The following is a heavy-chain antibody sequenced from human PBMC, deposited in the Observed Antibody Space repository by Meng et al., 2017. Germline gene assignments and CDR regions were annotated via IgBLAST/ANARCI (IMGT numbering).Heavy chain of an antibody. CDR3: ARASLYDFWSGYAYGMDV. V-gene: IGHV1-8*01. CDR2: MNPNSGNT. D-gene: IGHD3-3*01. Sequence: ASVKVSCKASGYTFTSYDINWLRHATGQGLEWMGWMNPNSGNTGYAQKFQGRVTMTRNTSISTAYMELSSLRSEDTAVYYCARASLYDFWSGYAYGMDVWGQGTTVTVSS. CDR1: GYTFTSYD. J-gene: IGHJ6*02.